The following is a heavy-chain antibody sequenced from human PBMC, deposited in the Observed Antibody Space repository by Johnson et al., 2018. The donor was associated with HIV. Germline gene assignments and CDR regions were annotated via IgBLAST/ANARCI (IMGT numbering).Heavy chain of an antibody. V-gene: IGHV3-33*08. Sequence: QMLLVESGGGLVHPGGSLRLACAASGFTFTNYAMTWVRQTPGKGLEWVAVIWYDGSNKYYADYVKGRFTISRDNSKNTLYLQMESLRVEDTAFYYCARESGQAFDIWGHGTMVTVSS. CDR1: GFTFTNYA. CDR3: ARESGQAFDI. J-gene: IGHJ3*02. D-gene: IGHD6-25*01. CDR2: IWYDGSNK.